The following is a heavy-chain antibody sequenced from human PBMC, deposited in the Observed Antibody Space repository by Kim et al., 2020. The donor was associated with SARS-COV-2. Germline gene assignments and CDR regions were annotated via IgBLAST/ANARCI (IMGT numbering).Heavy chain of an antibody. V-gene: IGHV3-23*01. Sequence: GGSLRLSCAASGFTFSNYAMGWVRQAPGKGLEWVSGIGDSGGTTYYADSVKGRFAISRDNSQNTLYLRMNSLRAEDTAVYYCAKDNSNSGYYYFYSGMDVWGQGTTVTVSS. J-gene: IGHJ6*02. CDR2: IGDSGGTT. D-gene: IGHD6-19*01. CDR1: GFTFSNYA. CDR3: AKDNSNSGYYYFYSGMDV.